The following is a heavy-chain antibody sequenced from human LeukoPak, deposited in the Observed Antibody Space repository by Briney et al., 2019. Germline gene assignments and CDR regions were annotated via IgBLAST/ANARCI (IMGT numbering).Heavy chain of an antibody. J-gene: IGHJ6*03. CDR3: ARTRRYYYYMDV. V-gene: IGHV4-34*01. Sequence: KTSETLSLTCAVYGGSFSGYYWSWIRQPPGKGLEWIGEINHSGSTNYNPSLKSRVTISVDTSKNQFSLKLSSVTAEDTAVYYCARTRRYYYYMDVWGKGTTVTISS. CDR1: GGSFSGYY. CDR2: INHSGST.